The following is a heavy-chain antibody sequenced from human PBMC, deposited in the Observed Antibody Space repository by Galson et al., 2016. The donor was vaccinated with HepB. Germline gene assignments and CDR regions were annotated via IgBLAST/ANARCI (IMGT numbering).Heavy chain of an antibody. V-gene: IGHV3-23*01. CDR2: ISKDSSNT. CDR1: GFAFSFYA. Sequence: SLRLSCAASGFAFSFYAMSWVRQAPGKGLEWVSGISKDSSNTYYGDSVRGRFPISRDNSKNTLYLQMNSLRDDDTAVYYCARDRGRTVATPRGMDVWGQGTTVTVSS. D-gene: IGHD4-23*01. J-gene: IGHJ6*02. CDR3: ARDRGRTVATPRGMDV.